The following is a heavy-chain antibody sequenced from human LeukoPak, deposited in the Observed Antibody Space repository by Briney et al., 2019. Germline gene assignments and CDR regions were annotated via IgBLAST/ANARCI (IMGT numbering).Heavy chain of an antibody. J-gene: IGHJ4*02. CDR2: INSDGSST. CDR1: GFTFSNFW. V-gene: IGHV3-74*01. Sequence: GGSLRLSCAASGFTFSNFWMHWVRQAPGKGLVWVSRINSDGSSTSYADSVKGRFTISRDNAKNTLYLQMNSLRAEDTAVYYCAKRYYGSGNYDPLFEYWGQGTLVTVSS. D-gene: IGHD3-10*01. CDR3: AKRYYGSGNYDPLFEY.